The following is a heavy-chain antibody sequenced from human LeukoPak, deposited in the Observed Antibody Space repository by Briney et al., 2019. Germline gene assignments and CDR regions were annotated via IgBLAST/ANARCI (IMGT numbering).Heavy chain of an antibody. CDR3: ARKQLVPLAQSFDY. V-gene: IGHV4-34*01. CDR2: INHSGST. CDR1: GGSFSDYY. J-gene: IGHJ4*02. Sequence: SETLSLTCAVYGGSFSDYYWSWIRQPPGKGLEWIGEINHSGSTNYNPSLNSRVTISVDTSKNQFSLELNSLTAADTAVYYCARKQLVPLAQSFDYWGQGTLVTVSS. D-gene: IGHD6-6*01.